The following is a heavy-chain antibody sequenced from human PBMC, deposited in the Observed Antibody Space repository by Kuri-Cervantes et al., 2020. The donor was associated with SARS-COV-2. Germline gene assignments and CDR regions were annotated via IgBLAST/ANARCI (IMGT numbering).Heavy chain of an antibody. CDR1: GFTFSAYY. V-gene: IGHV3-11*04. CDR2: ISSSGTTI. D-gene: IGHD6-19*01. CDR3: ARDLRLGNSLDY. J-gene: IGHJ4*02. Sequence: GGSLRLSCAASGFTFSAYYITWIRQAPGKGLEWVSYISSSGTTISYADSVQGRFIISRDNAESSVYLQMNSLRAEDTAVYYCARDLRLGNSLDYWGQGTLVTVSS.